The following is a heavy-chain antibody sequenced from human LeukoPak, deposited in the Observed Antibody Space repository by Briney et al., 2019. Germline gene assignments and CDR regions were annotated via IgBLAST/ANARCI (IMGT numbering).Heavy chain of an antibody. V-gene: IGHV4-30-4*01. J-gene: IGHJ5*02. CDR1: GGSISSGDYY. CDR3: ARGEGWFGEPTRPVWFDP. Sequence: PSETLSLTCTVSGGSISSGDYYWSWIRQPPGKGLEWIGYIYYSGSTYYNPSLNSRVTISVDTSNNQFSLKLSSVTAADTAVYYCARGEGWFGEPTRPVWFDPWGQGPLVTVST. CDR2: IYYSGST. D-gene: IGHD3-10*01.